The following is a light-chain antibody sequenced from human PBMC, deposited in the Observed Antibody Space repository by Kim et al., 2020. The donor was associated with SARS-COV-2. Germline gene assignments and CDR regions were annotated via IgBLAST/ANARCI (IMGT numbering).Light chain of an antibody. CDR1: TLPEKQ. J-gene: IGLJ1*01. Sequence: PGQAARITCSGDTLPEKQTYWYQKKSGQAPLLVIYKDNERPSGIPGRFSGSSSGTTVTLTISGVQAEDDADYYCQSADGSGTYVFGTGTKVTVL. V-gene: IGLV3-25*03. CDR2: KDN. CDR3: QSADGSGTYV.